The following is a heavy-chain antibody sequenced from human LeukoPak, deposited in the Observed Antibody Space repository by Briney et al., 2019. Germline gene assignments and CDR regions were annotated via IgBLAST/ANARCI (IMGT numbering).Heavy chain of an antibody. Sequence: SETLSLTCTVSGGSISSYYWSWLRQPPGKGLEWIGYIYYSGSTNYNPSLKSRVTISVDTSKNQFSLKLSSVTAADTAVYYCAILRTIPYYYYMDVWGKGTTVTVSS. CDR2: IYYSGST. CDR1: GGSISSYY. CDR3: AILRTIPYYYYMDV. J-gene: IGHJ6*03. D-gene: IGHD1-14*01. V-gene: IGHV4-59*01.